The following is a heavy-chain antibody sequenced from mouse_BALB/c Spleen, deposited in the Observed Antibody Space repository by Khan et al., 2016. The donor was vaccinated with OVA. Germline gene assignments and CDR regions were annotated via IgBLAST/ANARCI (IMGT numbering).Heavy chain of an antibody. CDR3: ARSSQGFDY. D-gene: IGHD3-2*02. J-gene: IGHJ2*01. CDR2: INPSTGYT. CDR1: GYTLSSYW. Sequence: QVQLQQSGADLAKPGASVKMSCKATGYTLSSYWMHWVQQRPGQGLEWIGYINPSTGYTDYNQKFKDKATLTADKSSNTAYMQLSSLTSEDSAVYFCARSSQGFDYWRQGTTLTVSS. V-gene: IGHV1-7*01.